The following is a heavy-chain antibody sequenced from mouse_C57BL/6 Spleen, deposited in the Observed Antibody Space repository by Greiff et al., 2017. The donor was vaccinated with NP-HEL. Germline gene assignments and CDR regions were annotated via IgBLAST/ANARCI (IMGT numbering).Heavy chain of an antibody. J-gene: IGHJ3*01. CDR1: GYTFTSYW. D-gene: IGHD2-5*01. V-gene: IGHV1-52*01. Sequence: QVQLQQPGAELVRPGSSVKLSCKASGYTFTSYWMHWVKQRPIQGLEWIGNIDPSDSETHYNQKFKDKATLTVDKSSSTAYMQLSSLTSEDSAVYYCALYSNYESFAYWGQGTLVTVSA. CDR2: IDPSDSET. CDR3: ALYSNYESFAY.